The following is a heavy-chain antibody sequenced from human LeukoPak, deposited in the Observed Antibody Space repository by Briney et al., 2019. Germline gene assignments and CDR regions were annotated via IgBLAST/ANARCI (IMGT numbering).Heavy chain of an antibody. CDR1: GFTVSSNY. CDR2: LYSGGTV. Sequence: GSLRLSCAASGFTVSSNYMAWVRQAPGKGLEWVSVLYSGGTVYYADSVKGRFTISRDNSKNTLYLQMNTLRAEDTAVYYCAREGSYDSSTMWYFDYWGQGTLVTVSS. J-gene: IGHJ4*02. D-gene: IGHD3-22*01. V-gene: IGHV3-53*01. CDR3: AREGSYDSSTMWYFDY.